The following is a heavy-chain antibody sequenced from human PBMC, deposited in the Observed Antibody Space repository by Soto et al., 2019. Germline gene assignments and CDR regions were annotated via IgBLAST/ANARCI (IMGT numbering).Heavy chain of an antibody. V-gene: IGHV3-23*01. CDR3: AKDWRTTVASTEYFQH. J-gene: IGHJ1*01. D-gene: IGHD4-17*01. CDR1: AFTFSSYA. Sequence: EVQLLESGGHLVQPGGSLRLSCAGSAFTFSSYAMSWVRQAPGKGLEWVSAFSGSGDITYYADSVKGRFTISRDNSKDTLYLQMDSLRADDTARYYCAKDWRTTVASTEYFQHWGQGTLVTVSS. CDR2: FSGSGDIT.